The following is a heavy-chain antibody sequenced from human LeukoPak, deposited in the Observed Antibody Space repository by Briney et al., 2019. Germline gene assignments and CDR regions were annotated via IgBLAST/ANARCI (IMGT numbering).Heavy chain of an antibody. Sequence: PSETLSLTCTVSGGSISSYYWSWIRQPPGKGLEWIGYIYYSGSTNYNPSLKSRVTISVDTSKNQFSLKLSSVTAADTAVYYCARHHYDFWSGYYSFGESDYWGQGTLVTVSS. CDR3: ARHHYDFWSGYYSFGESDY. CDR2: IYYSGST. J-gene: IGHJ4*02. V-gene: IGHV4-59*08. D-gene: IGHD3-3*01. CDR1: GGSISSYY.